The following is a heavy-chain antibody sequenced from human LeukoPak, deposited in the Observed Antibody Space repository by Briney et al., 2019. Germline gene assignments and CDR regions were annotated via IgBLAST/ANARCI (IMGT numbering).Heavy chain of an antibody. Sequence: GGSLRLSCAVSGFTFSSSWMTWVRQAPGKGLEWVANIKSDGSEKYYVDSVKGRFTISRDNAKNSLYLQMNSLSAEDTAVYYCARDPSYGALDFWGQGTQVTVSS. CDR1: GFTFSSSW. CDR2: IKSDGSEK. V-gene: IGHV3-7*03. J-gene: IGHJ4*02. CDR3: ARDPSYGALDF. D-gene: IGHD4-17*01.